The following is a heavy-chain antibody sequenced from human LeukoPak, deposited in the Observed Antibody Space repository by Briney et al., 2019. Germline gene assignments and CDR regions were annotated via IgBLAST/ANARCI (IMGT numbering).Heavy chain of an antibody. CDR2: ISGSGGRT. Sequence: GGSLRLSCAASGFTFSSYGMSWVRQAPGKGLEWVSGISGSGGRTDYADSVKGRFTISRDNSKNTLYLHMNSLRAEDTAVYYCAKGLTWFGESPGGFDYWGQGTLVTVSS. CDR3: AKGLTWFGESPGGFDY. J-gene: IGHJ4*02. CDR1: GFTFSSYG. D-gene: IGHD3-10*01. V-gene: IGHV3-23*01.